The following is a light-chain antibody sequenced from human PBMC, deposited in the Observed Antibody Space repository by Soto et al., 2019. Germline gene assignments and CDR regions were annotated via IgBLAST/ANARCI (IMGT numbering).Light chain of an antibody. CDR2: EVS. CDR3: SSYAATSNYV. V-gene: IGLV2-8*01. J-gene: IGLJ1*01. CDR1: SSDVGGYNY. Sequence: QSALTQPPSASGSPGQSVTISCTGTSSDVGGYNYVSWYQQHPGKAPQLIIYEVSKRPSGVPDRFSGSKSGNTASLTLSGLQDEDEADYYCSSYAATSNYVFGPGTKLTVL.